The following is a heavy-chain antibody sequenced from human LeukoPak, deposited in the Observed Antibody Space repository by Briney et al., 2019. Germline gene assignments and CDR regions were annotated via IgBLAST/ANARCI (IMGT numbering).Heavy chain of an antibody. V-gene: IGHV4-39*01. D-gene: IGHD4-17*01. J-gene: IGHJ4*02. CDR2: IYYSGSA. CDR3: ARAYGARPYYYFDY. Sequence: SEPLSPTCSVSGGSISSNGYYWGWIRQPPGKGLEWIGAIYYSGSAYYNPSLKSRVTISVDTSKNQFSLKVTSVTAADTAVYYCARAYGARPYYYFDYWGQGSLVTVSS. CDR1: GGSISSNGYY.